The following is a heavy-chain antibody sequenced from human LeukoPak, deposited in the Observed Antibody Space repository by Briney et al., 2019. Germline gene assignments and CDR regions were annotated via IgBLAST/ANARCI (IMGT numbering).Heavy chain of an antibody. D-gene: IGHD1-1*01. CDR3: AHSMDENEGGYYFDY. J-gene: IGHJ4*02. CDR2: IYWDDDK. CDR1: GFSLSTSGVG. Sequence: SGPTLVKPTQTLTLTCTFSGFSLSTSGVGVGWIRQPPGKALEWLALIYWDDDKRYSPSLKSRLTITKDTSKNQVVLTMTNVDPVDTATYYCAHSMDENEGGYYFDYWGQGTLVTVSS. V-gene: IGHV2-5*02.